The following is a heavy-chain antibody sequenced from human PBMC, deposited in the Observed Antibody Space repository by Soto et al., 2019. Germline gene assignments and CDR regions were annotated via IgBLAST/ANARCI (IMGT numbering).Heavy chain of an antibody. CDR2: IRTSVGDT. CDR3: AKDPTYDYGYFDY. D-gene: IGHD4-17*01. Sequence: GGSLRLSCAASGFTFSSYAMSWVRQAPGKGLEWVSTIRTSVGDTYYAASVKGRFTISRDNSKSTVYLHLNSLRAEDTAIYYCAKDPTYDYGYFDYWGQGTLVTVSS. V-gene: IGHV3-23*01. J-gene: IGHJ4*02. CDR1: GFTFSSYA.